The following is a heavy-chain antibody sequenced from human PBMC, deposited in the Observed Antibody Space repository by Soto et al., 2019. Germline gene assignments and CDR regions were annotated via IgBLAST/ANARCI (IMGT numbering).Heavy chain of an antibody. Sequence: QVQLQESGPGLVKPSQTLSLTCTVSGGSVNVGDHYWSWIRQYPGRGLEWIGYISYSGNTYYNPSLKGRIPLSLDMSKNHFSLKLTSVTAADTAMYYCAREEVAYFCSGSHNWFDPWGQGTLVTVSS. D-gene: IGHD3-10*01. CDR2: ISYSGNT. CDR3: AREEVAYFCSGSHNWFDP. CDR1: GGSVNVGDHY. V-gene: IGHV4-31*03. J-gene: IGHJ5*02.